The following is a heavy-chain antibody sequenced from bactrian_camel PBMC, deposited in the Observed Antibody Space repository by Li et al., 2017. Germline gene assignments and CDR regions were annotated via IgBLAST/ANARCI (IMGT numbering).Heavy chain of an antibody. CDR2: WDTDGNT. V-gene: IGHV3S9*01. D-gene: IGHD7*01. J-gene: IGHJ4*01. CDR1: GYTYSSYC. Sequence: HVQLVESGGGSVQAGGSLKLSCVISGYTYSSYCLGWFRQAPQMEREGVASWDTDGNTDYADSVKGRFTISRDNAKKTVYLQMSSLKPEDTAVYYCAAIPRREVMVQYSCEGQGTQVTVS.